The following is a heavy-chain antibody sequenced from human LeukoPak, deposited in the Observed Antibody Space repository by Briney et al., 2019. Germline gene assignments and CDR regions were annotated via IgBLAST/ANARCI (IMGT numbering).Heavy chain of an antibody. CDR1: GYSISSGYY. CDR3: ARVRTRRTMVRGEIFDY. Sequence: SETLSLTCTVSGYSISSGYYWGWIRQPPGKGLEWIGSIYHSGSTYYNPSLKSRVTISVDTSKNQFSLKLSSVTAADTAVYYCARVRTRRTMVRGEIFDYWGQGTLVTVSS. CDR2: IYHSGST. J-gene: IGHJ4*02. V-gene: IGHV4-38-2*02. D-gene: IGHD3-10*01.